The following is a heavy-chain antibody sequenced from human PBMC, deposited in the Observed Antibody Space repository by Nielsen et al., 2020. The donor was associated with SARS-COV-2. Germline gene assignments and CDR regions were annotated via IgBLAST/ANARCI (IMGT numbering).Heavy chain of an antibody. CDR3: ATGLGSGYYNY. CDR1: GFTFSRHD. CDR2: VSAYNGNT. J-gene: IGHJ4*02. Sequence: ASVKVSCKGSGFTFSRHDHGITWVRQAPGQGLEWMGWVSAYNGNTNNAQKFQGRVTMTIDTSTSTAYVELRSLRSDDTAVHYCATGLGSGYYNYWGQGSLVTVSS. D-gene: IGHD6-25*01. V-gene: IGHV1-18*04.